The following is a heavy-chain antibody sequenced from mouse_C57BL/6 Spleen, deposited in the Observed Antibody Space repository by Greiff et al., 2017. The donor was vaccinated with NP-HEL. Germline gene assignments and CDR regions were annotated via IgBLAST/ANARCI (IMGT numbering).Heavy chain of an antibody. Sequence: EVKLMESEGGLVQPGSSMKLSCTASGFTFSDYYMAWVRQVPEKGLEWVANINYDGSSTYYLDSLKSRFIISRDNAKNILYLQMSRLKSEDTATYYCARVDYYAMDYWGQGTSVTVSS. CDR2: INYDGSST. CDR3: ARVDYYAMDY. CDR1: GFTFSDYY. J-gene: IGHJ4*01. V-gene: IGHV5-16*01.